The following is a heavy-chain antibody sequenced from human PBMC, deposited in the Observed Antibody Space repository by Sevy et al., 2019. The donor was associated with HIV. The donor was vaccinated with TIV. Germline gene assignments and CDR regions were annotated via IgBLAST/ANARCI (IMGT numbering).Heavy chain of an antibody. Sequence: GGTLRLSCAASGFTFNIYSMSWVRQTPGKGLEWVATLSFGCGKINHSDSVKGRFTMSRDDSKNAVYLQMNNLRVEDTAIYYCAREGCTKPHDYWGQGTAVTVSS. V-gene: IGHV3-23*01. CDR2: LSFGCGKI. D-gene: IGHD2-8*01. J-gene: IGHJ4*02. CDR1: GFTFNIYS. CDR3: AREGCTKPHDY.